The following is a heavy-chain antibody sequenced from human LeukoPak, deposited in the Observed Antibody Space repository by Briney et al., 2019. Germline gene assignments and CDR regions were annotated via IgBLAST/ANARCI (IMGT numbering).Heavy chain of an antibody. CDR2: IYYSGSI. Sequence: SETLSLTCAVSGYSISSSNWWGWIRQPPGQGLEWIGYIYYSGSIYYNPSLKSRVTMSVDTSKNQFSLKLSSVTAVDTAVYYCAAGPSGYSSGWYTENWYFDLWGRGTLVTVSS. CDR1: GYSISSSNW. J-gene: IGHJ2*01. V-gene: IGHV4-28*05. D-gene: IGHD6-19*01. CDR3: AAGPSGYSSGWYTENWYFDL.